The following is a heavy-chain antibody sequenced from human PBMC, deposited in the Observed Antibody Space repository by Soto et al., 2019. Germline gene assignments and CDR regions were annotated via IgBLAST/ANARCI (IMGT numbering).Heavy chain of an antibody. D-gene: IGHD3-9*01. CDR3: AKGDMWNWLDP. CDR1: GFTFSSYA. J-gene: IGHJ5*02. CDR2: ISGNGGST. Sequence: PGGSLRLSCAASGFTFSSYAMNWVRQAPGKGLEWVSTISGNGGSTFYADSVKGRFTISRDKSKNTLYLQMNSLRAEDTAVYYCAKGDMWNWLDPWGPGTLVTASS. V-gene: IGHV3-23*01.